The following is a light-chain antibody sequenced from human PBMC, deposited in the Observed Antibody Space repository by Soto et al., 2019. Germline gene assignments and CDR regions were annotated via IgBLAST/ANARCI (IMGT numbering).Light chain of an antibody. CDR2: GAS. Sequence: EIVMTQSPATLSVSPGERATLSCSASQSGSSNLAWYQQRPAQAHRLVIYGASTRATGIPTRFSGSGSGTEFTLSISSMQSEDFAVYYCQQYNNWPLTFGGGTKVEIK. J-gene: IGKJ4*01. CDR1: QSGSSN. CDR3: QQYNNWPLT. V-gene: IGKV3D-15*01.